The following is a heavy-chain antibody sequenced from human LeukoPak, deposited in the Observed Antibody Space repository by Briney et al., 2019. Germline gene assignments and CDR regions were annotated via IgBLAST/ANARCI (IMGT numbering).Heavy chain of an antibody. J-gene: IGHJ4*02. V-gene: IGHV4-39*07. CDR2: IYHSGST. Sequence: PSETLSFTCTVSGGSISSSSYYWGWIRQPPGKGLEWIGSIYHSGSTYYNPSLKSRVTISVDTSKNQFSLKLSSVTAADTAVYYCARGPDYGGKGIDGYWGQGTLVTVSS. D-gene: IGHD4-23*01. CDR3: ARGPDYGGKGIDGY. CDR1: GGSISSSSYY.